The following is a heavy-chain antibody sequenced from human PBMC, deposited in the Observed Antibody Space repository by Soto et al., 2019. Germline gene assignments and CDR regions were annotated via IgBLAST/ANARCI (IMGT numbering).Heavy chain of an antibody. J-gene: IGHJ4*02. Sequence: QVQLQQWGAGLLKPSETLSLNCAVYGGSFSGFYWTWIRQPPGKGLEWIGEIDHSGSTYYNPSLKSRVTISVDTSKNQFSLRLSSVTAADTAVYYCARGSIAARLAHWGLGTLVTVSS. V-gene: IGHV4-34*01. D-gene: IGHD6-6*01. CDR3: ARGSIAARLAH. CDR2: IDHSGST. CDR1: GGSFSGFY.